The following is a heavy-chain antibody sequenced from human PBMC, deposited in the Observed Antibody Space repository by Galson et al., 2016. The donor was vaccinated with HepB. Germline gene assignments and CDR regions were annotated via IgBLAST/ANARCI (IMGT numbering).Heavy chain of an antibody. Sequence: SLRLSCAASGFTFSNYAMHWVRQAPGKGLEWVAIISYDGSNKYYADSVKGRFTISRDNSKNTLYLQMNILRAEDTAVYYCARHPDYYDTRLDYWGQGILITVSS. V-gene: IGHV3-30-3*01. CDR1: GFTFSNYA. CDR3: ARHPDYYDTRLDY. J-gene: IGHJ4*02. CDR2: ISYDGSNK. D-gene: IGHD3-22*01.